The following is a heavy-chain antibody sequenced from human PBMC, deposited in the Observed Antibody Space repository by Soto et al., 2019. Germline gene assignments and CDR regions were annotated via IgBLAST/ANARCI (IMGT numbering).Heavy chain of an antibody. D-gene: IGHD2-2*01. V-gene: IGHV4-34*01. CDR3: ARDHCSRTSCYENYDSSEFDY. J-gene: IGHJ4*02. Sequence: SETLSLTCAVYGGSFSGYYWSWIRQPPGEGLEWIGEINHSGSTNYNPSLKSRVTISVDTSKNQFSLKLSSVTAADTAVYYCARDHCSRTSCYENYDSSEFDYWGQGTMVTVSS. CDR2: INHSGST. CDR1: GGSFSGYY.